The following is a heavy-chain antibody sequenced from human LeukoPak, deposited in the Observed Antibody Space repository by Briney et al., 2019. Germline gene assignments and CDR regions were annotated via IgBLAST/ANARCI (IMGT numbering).Heavy chain of an antibody. Sequence: GGSLRLSCAASGFTFSSYEMNWVRQAPGKGLEWGSYISSSGSTIYYADSVKGRFTISRDNAKNSLYLQMNSLRAEDTAVYYCATGAGQYSSSRNDPWGQGTLVTVSS. J-gene: IGHJ5*02. CDR3: ATGAGQYSSSRNDP. D-gene: IGHD6-13*01. CDR1: GFTFSSYE. V-gene: IGHV3-48*03. CDR2: ISSSGSTI.